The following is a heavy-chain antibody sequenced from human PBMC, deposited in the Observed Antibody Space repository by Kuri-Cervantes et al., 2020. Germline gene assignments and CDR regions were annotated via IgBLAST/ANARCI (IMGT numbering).Heavy chain of an antibody. CDR3: ARIPVSGSYYAGGYFDY. CDR1: GFTVSINY. CDR2: IYSGGNP. D-gene: IGHD1-26*01. Sequence: GGSMRPSCAAYGFTVSINYMSWVRQAPGKGRGWVALIYSGGNPYYADSVKGRFTISRDNAKNSLYLQINSLRAEDTAVYYCARIPVSGSYYAGGYFDYWGQGTLVTVSS. V-gene: IGHV3-53*01. J-gene: IGHJ4*02.